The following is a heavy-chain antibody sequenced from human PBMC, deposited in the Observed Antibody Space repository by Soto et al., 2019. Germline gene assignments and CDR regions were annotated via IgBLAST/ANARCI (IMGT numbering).Heavy chain of an antibody. D-gene: IGHD2-2*01. V-gene: IGHV3-33*01. CDR1: GFTFSSYG. J-gene: IGHJ4*02. CDR2: IWYDGSNK. CDR3: ASEMLEVPAANDY. Sequence: PGGSLRLSCAASGFTFSSYGMHWVRQAPGKGLEWVAVIWYDGSNKYYADSVKGRFTISRDDSKNTLYLQMNSLRAEDTAVYYCASEMLEVPAANDYWGQGTLVTVSS.